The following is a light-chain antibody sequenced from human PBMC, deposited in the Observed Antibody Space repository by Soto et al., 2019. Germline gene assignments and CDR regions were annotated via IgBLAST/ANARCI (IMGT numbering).Light chain of an antibody. CDR2: EVS. J-gene: IGLJ1*01. Sequence: QSALTQPASVSGSPGQSITISCTGTSSDVGGYNYVSWYQQHPGKAPTIMVYEVSNRPSGVCTRFSGSKSGNTACLTISGLQAEDEADYYCSSFTSSSTLGYVFGTGTKVTVL. CDR3: SSFTSSSTLGYV. CDR1: SSDVGGYNY. V-gene: IGLV2-14*01.